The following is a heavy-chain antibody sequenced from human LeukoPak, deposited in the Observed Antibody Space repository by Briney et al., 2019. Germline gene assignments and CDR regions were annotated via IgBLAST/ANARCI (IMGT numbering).Heavy chain of an antibody. CDR3: ARNFGSSGWDYYYYMDV. CDR2: MNPNSGNT. Sequence: ASVKVSCKASGYTFTGHYMHWVRQATGQGLEWMGWMNPNSGNTGYAQKFQGRVTMTRNTSISTAYMELSSLRSEDTAVYYCARNFGSSGWDYYYYMDVWGKGTTVTISS. V-gene: IGHV1-8*02. D-gene: IGHD6-19*01. J-gene: IGHJ6*03. CDR1: GYTFTGHY.